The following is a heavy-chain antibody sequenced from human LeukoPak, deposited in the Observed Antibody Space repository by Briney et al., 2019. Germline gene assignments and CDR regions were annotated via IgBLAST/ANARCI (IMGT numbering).Heavy chain of an antibody. CDR2: IQQSTRS. Sequence: SETLSLTCAVSGVSLNNYYWSWIRQPPGKGLEWIGEIQQSTRSNYNPSLKSRVTISEDTSKNHLFLKLTSVTAADTAVYYCARGYSRVLIDYWGQGTLVTVSS. D-gene: IGHD4-11*01. CDR1: GVSLNNYY. CDR3: ARGYSRVLIDY. J-gene: IGHJ4*02. V-gene: IGHV4-34*01.